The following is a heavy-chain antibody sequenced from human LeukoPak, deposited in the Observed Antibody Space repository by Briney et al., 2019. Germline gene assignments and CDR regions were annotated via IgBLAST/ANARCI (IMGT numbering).Heavy chain of an antibody. J-gene: IGHJ5*02. Sequence: GGSLRLSCAASGFTFSSYGMHWVRQAPGKGLEWVAVIWYDGSNKYYADSVKARFTISRDNSKNTLYLQMNSLRAEDTAVYYCARGFLRGYCSGGSCYPRSWGQGTLVTVSS. V-gene: IGHV3-33*01. D-gene: IGHD2-15*01. CDR3: ARGFLRGYCSGGSCYPRS. CDR2: IWYDGSNK. CDR1: GFTFSSYG.